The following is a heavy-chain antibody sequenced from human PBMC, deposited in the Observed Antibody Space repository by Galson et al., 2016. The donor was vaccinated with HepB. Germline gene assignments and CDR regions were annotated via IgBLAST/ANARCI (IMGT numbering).Heavy chain of an antibody. Sequence: SLRLSCAASGFTFSDHYMDWVRQAPGKGLEWIGRIRKQANSYTTEYGASVKGRFSVSRDDSENSLYLQMDSLKSEDTAVYYCARVTSFIRDIGTLDLWGRGTLVTVSS. V-gene: IGHV3-72*01. J-gene: IGHJ3*01. CDR2: IRKQANSYTT. CDR3: ARVTSFIRDIGTLDL. CDR1: GFTFSDHY. D-gene: IGHD5-12*01.